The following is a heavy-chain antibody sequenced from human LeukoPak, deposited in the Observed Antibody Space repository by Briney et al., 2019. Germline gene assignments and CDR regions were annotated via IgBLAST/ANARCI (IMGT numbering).Heavy chain of an antibody. CDR1: GGSFSGYY. CDR3: ARGGQLLPFDY. J-gene: IGHJ4*02. CDR2: INHSGST. V-gene: IGHV4-34*01. D-gene: IGHD2-2*01. Sequence: SETLSLTCAVYGGSFSGYYWSWIRQPPGKGLEWIGEINHSGSTNYDPSLKSRVTISVDTSKNQFSLKLSSVTAADTAVYYCARGGQLLPFDYWGQGTLVTVSS.